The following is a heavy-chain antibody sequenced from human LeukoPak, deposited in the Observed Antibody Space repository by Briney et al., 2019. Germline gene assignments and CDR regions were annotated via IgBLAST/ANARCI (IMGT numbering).Heavy chain of an antibody. J-gene: IGHJ3*02. CDR1: GYTISSVYY. Sequence: SETLSLTCDVSGYTISSVYYWGWIRQPPGKGLEWIGSIYHSGSTYYNPSLKSRVTISVDTSKNQFSLKLSSVTAADTAVYYCARRLYYYDSTLYSGYAFDIWGQGTMVTVSS. D-gene: IGHD3-22*01. V-gene: IGHV4-38-2*01. CDR2: IYHSGST. CDR3: ARRLYYYDSTLYSGYAFDI.